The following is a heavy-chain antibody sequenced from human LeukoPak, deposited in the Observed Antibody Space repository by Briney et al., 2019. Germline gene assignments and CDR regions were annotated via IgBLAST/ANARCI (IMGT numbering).Heavy chain of an antibody. CDR3: ARVTCTNGVCTNYFDY. J-gene: IGHJ4*02. CDR1: GFTFSSYS. Sequence: GSLRLSCAASGFTFSSYSMNWVRQAPGKGLEWVSSITSSSTYIYYADSLKGRFTISRDNAKNSLYLQMNSLRAEDTALYYCARVTCTNGVCTNYFDYWGQGTLVTVSS. CDR2: ITSSSTYI. D-gene: IGHD2-8*01. V-gene: IGHV3-21*01.